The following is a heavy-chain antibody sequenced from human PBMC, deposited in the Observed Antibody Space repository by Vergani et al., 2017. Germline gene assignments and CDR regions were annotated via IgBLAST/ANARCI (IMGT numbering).Heavy chain of an antibody. J-gene: IGHJ4*02. CDR1: GYIFTGYY. CDR3: ARGRMVADY. D-gene: IGHD3-10*01. Sequence: QVQLVQSGAEVKKPGASAKVSCKASGYIFTGYYMYWVRHAPGQGLEWMGWINPNSGGTNYAKKFQGRVTMTRDTSIRTAYMELSRLRSDDTAVYYCARGRMVADYWGQGSLVTVSS. V-gene: IGHV1-2*02. CDR2: INPNSGGT.